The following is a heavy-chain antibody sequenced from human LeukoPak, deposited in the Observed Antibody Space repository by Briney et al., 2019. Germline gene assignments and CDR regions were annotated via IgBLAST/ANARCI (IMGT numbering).Heavy chain of an antibody. J-gene: IGHJ4*02. Sequence: GGSLRLSCEASGLTSSSYWMTWVRQAPGKGLEWVANIKQDGSDKYYVDSVKGRFTISRDNAKNSLYLQMNSLRAEDTAVYYCAAGDDCDHRGQGTPVTVSS. D-gene: IGHD3-10*01. V-gene: IGHV3-7*05. CDR3: AAGDDCDH. CDR1: GLTSSSYW. CDR2: IKQDGSDK.